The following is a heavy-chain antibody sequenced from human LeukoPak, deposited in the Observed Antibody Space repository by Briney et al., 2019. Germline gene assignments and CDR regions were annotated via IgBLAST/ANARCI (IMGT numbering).Heavy chain of an antibody. D-gene: IGHD2-8*01. CDR2: INTNTGNP. CDR3: ARDMMYAPTGEVDY. Sequence: ASVKVSCKASGYTFNKYSISWVRQAPGQGLEWMGWINTNTGNPTYAQGFTGRFVFSLDTSVSTAYLQISSLKAEDTAVYYCARDMMYAPTGEVDYWGQGTLVTVSS. CDR1: GYTFNKYS. V-gene: IGHV7-4-1*02. J-gene: IGHJ4*02.